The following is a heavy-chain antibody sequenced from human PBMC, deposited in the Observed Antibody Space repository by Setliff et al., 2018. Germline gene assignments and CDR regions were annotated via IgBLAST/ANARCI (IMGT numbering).Heavy chain of an antibody. Sequence: SVKVSCKASGGSFSTYAISWARQAPGQGLEWMGVIIPIFGTTNNAQKFQGRVTITADESTSTAYMELSSLRSEDTAVYYCARAHYYDSRGHSVYGMDVWGQGTTVTVSS. CDR1: GGSFSTYA. D-gene: IGHD3-22*01. CDR3: ARAHYYDSRGHSVYGMDV. J-gene: IGHJ6*02. V-gene: IGHV1-69*13. CDR2: IIPIFGTT.